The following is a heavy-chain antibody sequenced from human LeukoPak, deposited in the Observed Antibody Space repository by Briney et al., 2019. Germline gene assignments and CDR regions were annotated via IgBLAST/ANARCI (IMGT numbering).Heavy chain of an antibody. J-gene: IGHJ5*02. V-gene: IGHV3-21*01. CDR2: ISSSSSYI. Sequence: GGSLRLSCAASGFTFSSYSMNWVRQAPGKGLEWVSSISSSSSYIYYADSVKGRFTISRDNAKNSLYLQMNSLRAEDTAVYYCARYGGGYDYGDYGWFDPWGQGTLVTVSS. CDR3: ARYGGGYDYGDYGWFDP. CDR1: GFTFSSYS. D-gene: IGHD4-17*01.